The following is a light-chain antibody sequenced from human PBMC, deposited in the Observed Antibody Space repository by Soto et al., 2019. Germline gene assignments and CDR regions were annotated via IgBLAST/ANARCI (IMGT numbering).Light chain of an antibody. J-gene: IGKJ1*01. CDR1: QSVSSSY. CDR2: GAS. Sequence: EILLTQSPGTLSLSPGESATLSCRASQSVSSSYLAWYQQKTGQAPRLLIYGASSRATGIPDRLSGSGSGTDLNLTISRLEPEDFAVYYCQQYGSSPRTCGQGTKVDIK. CDR3: QQYGSSPRT. V-gene: IGKV3-20*01.